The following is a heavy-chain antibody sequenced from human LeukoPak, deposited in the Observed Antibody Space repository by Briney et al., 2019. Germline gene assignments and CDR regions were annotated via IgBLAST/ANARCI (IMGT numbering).Heavy chain of an antibody. V-gene: IGHV1-2*02. J-gene: IGHJ5*02. CDR1: GYTFTGYY. D-gene: IGHD2-2*01. CDR3: ARVQYQLLFGWFDP. CDR2: INPNSGGT. Sequence: ASVKVSSKASGYTFTGYYMHWVRQAPGQGLEWMGWINPNSGGTNYAQKFQGRVTMTRDTSISTAYMELSRLRSDDTAVYYCARVQYQLLFGWFDPWGQGTLVTVSS.